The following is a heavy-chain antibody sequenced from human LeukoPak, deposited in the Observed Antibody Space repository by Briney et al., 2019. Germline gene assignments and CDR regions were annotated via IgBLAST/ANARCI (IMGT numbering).Heavy chain of an antibody. D-gene: IGHD2-2*02. J-gene: IGHJ3*01. CDR1: GFTFSSYA. CDR3: ATRNLDIVVVPAAIGPPSF. Sequence: GGSLRLSCAASGFTFSSYAMSWVRQAPGKGLEWVSAISGSGGSTYYADSVKGRFTISRDNSKNTLYLQMNSLRAEDTAVYYCATRNLDIVVVPAAIGPPSFWGQGTMVTVSS. CDR2: ISGSGGST. V-gene: IGHV3-23*01.